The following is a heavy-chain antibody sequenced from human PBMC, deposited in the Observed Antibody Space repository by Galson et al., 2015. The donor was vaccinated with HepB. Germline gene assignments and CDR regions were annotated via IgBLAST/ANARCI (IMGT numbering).Heavy chain of an antibody. V-gene: IGHV1-69*13. Sequence: SVKVSCKASGGTFSSYAISWVRQAPGQGLEWMGGIIPIFGTANYAQKFQGRVTITADEPTSTAYMELSSLRSEDTAVYYCAGYSSGWYPSSPFDYWGQGTLVTVSS. CDR1: GGTFSSYA. D-gene: IGHD6-19*01. J-gene: IGHJ4*02. CDR2: IIPIFGTA. CDR3: AGYSSGWYPSSPFDY.